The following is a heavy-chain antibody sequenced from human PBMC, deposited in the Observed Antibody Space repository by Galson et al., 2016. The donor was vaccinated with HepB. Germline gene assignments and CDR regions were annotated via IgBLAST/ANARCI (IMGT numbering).Heavy chain of an antibody. J-gene: IGHJ4*02. V-gene: IGHV5-51*01. CDR1: GYKFTSYW. D-gene: IGHD3-22*01. Sequence: QSGAEVKKPGESLKISCQGSGYKFTSYWVAWLRQMPGKGLEWMGIIYPGDSDTRYSPSFQGQVTISADKSISTAYLQWSSLKASDTAMYYCARPPYYDGSGYLARGLDYWGQGTLVTVSS. CDR2: IYPGDSDT. CDR3: ARPPYYDGSGYLARGLDY.